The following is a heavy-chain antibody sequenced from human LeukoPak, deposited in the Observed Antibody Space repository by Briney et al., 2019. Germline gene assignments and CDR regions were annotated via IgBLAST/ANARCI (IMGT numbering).Heavy chain of an antibody. J-gene: IGHJ4*02. CDR1: GYTFTSYD. Sequence: ASVKVSCKASGYTFTSYDINWVRQATGQGLEWMGWMNPSGGSTSYAQKFQGRVTMTRDMSTSTVYMELSSLRSEDTAVYYCARGAYYYDSSGYYLYYWGQGTLVTVSS. D-gene: IGHD3-22*01. CDR2: MNPSGGST. V-gene: IGHV1-8*02. CDR3: ARGAYYYDSSGYYLYY.